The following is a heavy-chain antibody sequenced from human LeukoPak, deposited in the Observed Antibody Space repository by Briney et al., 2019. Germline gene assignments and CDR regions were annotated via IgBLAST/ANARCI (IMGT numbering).Heavy chain of an antibody. CDR3: ARHVGRAAAGTLRNPYFDY. V-gene: IGHV4-39*01. Sequence: SETLSLTCTVSGGSISSSSYYWGWIRQPPGKGLEWIGIIYYSGSTYYNPSLKSRVTISVDTSKNQFSLKLSSVTAADTAVYYCARHVGRAAAGTLRNPYFDYWGQGTLVTVSS. CDR2: IYYSGST. CDR1: GGSISSSSYY. J-gene: IGHJ4*02. D-gene: IGHD6-13*01.